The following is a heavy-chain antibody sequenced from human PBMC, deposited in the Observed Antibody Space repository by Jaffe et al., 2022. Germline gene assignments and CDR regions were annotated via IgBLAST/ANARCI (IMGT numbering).Heavy chain of an antibody. CDR1: GFTFSAYS. CDR3: ARDHNYGFDM. Sequence: EVHLVESGGGLVQPGGSLRLSCAASGFTFSAYSMNWVRQAPGKGLEWLSYIVGPSTTIYYADSVKGRFTIFRDNAKNSLYLQMNSLRAEDTAMYYCARDHNYGFDMWGQGTMVTVSS. CDR2: IVGPSTTI. J-gene: IGHJ3*02. V-gene: IGHV3-48*01.